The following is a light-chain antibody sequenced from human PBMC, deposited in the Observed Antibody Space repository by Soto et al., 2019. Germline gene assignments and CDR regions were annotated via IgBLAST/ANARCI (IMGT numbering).Light chain of an antibody. CDR1: QSVLYSSNNKNY. Sequence: DIVMTQSPDSLAVSLGERATINCKSSQSVLYSSNNKNYLAWYQQKPGQPPKLLIYWASTRESGVPDRFSGSGSGTDFTLTISSLQAEDVAVYYCQRYYSAPQTFGHGTKVEIK. CDR2: WAS. CDR3: QRYYSAPQT. J-gene: IGKJ1*01. V-gene: IGKV4-1*01.